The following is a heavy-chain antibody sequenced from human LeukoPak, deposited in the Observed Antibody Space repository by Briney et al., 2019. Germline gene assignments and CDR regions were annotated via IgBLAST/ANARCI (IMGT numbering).Heavy chain of an antibody. D-gene: IGHD3-9*01. V-gene: IGHV3-48*01. CDR3: ARDHDWSFDF. CDR2: ISRDSSSI. J-gene: IGHJ4*02. Sequence: GGSLRLSCAASGFTFSSYSMNWVRQAPGKGLEWLSYISRDSSSIYYADSVKGRFTISRDNAKNSLFLQMNSLRAEDTAVYFCARDHDWSFDFWGQGTLVTVSS. CDR1: GFTFSSYS.